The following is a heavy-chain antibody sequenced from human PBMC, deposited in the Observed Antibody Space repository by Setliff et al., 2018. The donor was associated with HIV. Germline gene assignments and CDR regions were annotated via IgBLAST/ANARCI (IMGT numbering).Heavy chain of an antibody. Sequence: PSETLSLTCTVSGGSISSYYWSWIRQPAGKGLEWIGRIYTSGSTNSNPSLKSRVTISADTSKNQFSLKLTSVTAADTAVYYCARARRAGSGPKYFQHWGQGTLVTVSS. CDR3: ARARRAGSGPKYFQH. CDR1: GGSISSYY. D-gene: IGHD2-15*01. CDR2: IYTSGST. J-gene: IGHJ1*01. V-gene: IGHV4-4*07.